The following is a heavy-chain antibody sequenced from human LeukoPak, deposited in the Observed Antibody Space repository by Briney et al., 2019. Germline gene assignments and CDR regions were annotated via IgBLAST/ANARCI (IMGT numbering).Heavy chain of an antibody. V-gene: IGHV1-69*04. Sequence: GASVKVSCKASGGTFSSYAISWVRQAPGQGLEWMGRIIPILGIANYAQKFQGRVTITADKSTSTAYMELSSLRSEDTAVYYCARRISSSSSNWFDPWGQGTLVTVSS. CDR1: GGTFSSYA. J-gene: IGHJ5*02. D-gene: IGHD6-13*01. CDR2: IIPILGIA. CDR3: ARRISSSSSNWFDP.